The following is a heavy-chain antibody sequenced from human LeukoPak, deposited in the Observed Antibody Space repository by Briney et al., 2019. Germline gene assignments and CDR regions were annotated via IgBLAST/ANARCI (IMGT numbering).Heavy chain of an antibody. CDR1: GFTFSSYG. CDR2: ILSDGSKE. CDR3: AKDSVGYDSSGSGEGGD. V-gene: IGHV3-30*02. D-gene: IGHD3-22*01. J-gene: IGHJ4*02. Sequence: GGSLRLSCAASGFTFSSYGMHWVRQAPGKGLEWVAVILSDGSKEFYTDSVKGRFTISRDNSKNTLYLQMNSLRAEDTAVYYCAKDSVGYDSSGSGEGGDWGQGTLVAVSS.